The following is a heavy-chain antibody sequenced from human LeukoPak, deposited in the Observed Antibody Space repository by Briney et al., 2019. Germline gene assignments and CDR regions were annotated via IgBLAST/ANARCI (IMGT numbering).Heavy chain of an antibody. V-gene: IGHV1-18*01. CDR2: ISPYNGNS. D-gene: IGHD3-22*01. CDR3: ARGPHERSGYPDD. J-gene: IGHJ4*02. CDR1: GYTFTTYG. Sequence: GASVKVSCKPSGYTFTTYGITWVRQAPGQGLEWMGWISPYNGNSNYAQRFQGRVTLTTDTSTGTAYMELRSLRSDDTAVYYCARGPHERSGYPDDWGQGTQVTVSS.